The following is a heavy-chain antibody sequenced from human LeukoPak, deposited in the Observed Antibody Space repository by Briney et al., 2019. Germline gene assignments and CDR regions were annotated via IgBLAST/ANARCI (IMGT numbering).Heavy chain of an antibody. CDR1: GGSISSSSYY. CDR3: ARGSVRYFDWLYYYYYYMDV. D-gene: IGHD3-9*01. V-gene: IGHV4-39*07. CDR2: IYYSGST. Sequence: PSETLSLTCTVSGGSISSSSYYWGWIRQPPGKGLEWIGSIYYSGSTYYNPSLKSRVTISVDTSKNQFSLKLSSVTAADTAVYYCARGSVRYFDWLYYYYYYMDVWGKGTTVTISS. J-gene: IGHJ6*03.